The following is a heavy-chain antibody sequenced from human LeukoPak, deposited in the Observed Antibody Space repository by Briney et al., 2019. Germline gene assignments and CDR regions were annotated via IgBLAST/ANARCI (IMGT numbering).Heavy chain of an antibody. CDR1: GFTFSSYE. D-gene: IGHD2-2*01. Sequence: GGSLRLSCAASGFTFSSYEMSWVRQAPGKGLEWVSYISSSGSTIYYADSVKGRFTISRDNAKNSLYLQMNSLRAEDTAVYYCASPRGCSSTSCPWGQGTLVTVSS. CDR2: ISSSGSTI. V-gene: IGHV3-48*03. CDR3: ASPRGCSSTSCP. J-gene: IGHJ5*02.